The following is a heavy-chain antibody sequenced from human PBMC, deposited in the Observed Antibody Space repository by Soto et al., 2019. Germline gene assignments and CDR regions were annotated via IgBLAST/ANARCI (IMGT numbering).Heavy chain of an antibody. D-gene: IGHD5-18*01. CDR2: ISSSSSYI. CDR3: ARDQPGYSYGYGLGY. CDR1: GFTFNSYS. J-gene: IGHJ4*02. Sequence: EVKLVESGGGLVKPGGSLSLTCAASGFTFNSYSMNWVRQAPGKGLEWVSSISSSSSYIYYADSVKGRFTISRDNAKNSLLLQMNSLRAEDTAVYYCARDQPGYSYGYGLGYWGQGTLVTVSS. V-gene: IGHV3-21*01.